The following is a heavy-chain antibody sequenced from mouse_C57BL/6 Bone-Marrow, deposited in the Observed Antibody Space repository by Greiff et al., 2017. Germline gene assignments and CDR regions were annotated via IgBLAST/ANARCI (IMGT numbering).Heavy chain of an antibody. J-gene: IGHJ1*03. D-gene: IGHD1-1*01. CDR3: ARAPFYYGSSDWYFDV. V-gene: IGHV5-6*01. CDR1: GFTFSSYG. Sequence: ELLLVESGGDLMKPGGSLKLSCAASGFTFSSYGMSWVRQTPDKRLEWVATISSGGSDTYYPDSVKGRFTISRDTAKNTLYLQMSSLKSEDTAMYYCARAPFYYGSSDWYFDVWGTGTTVTVSS. CDR2: ISSGGSDT.